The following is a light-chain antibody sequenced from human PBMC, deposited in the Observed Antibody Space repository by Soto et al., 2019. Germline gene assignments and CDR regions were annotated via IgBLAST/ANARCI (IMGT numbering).Light chain of an antibody. V-gene: IGLV2-14*03. Sequence: QLVLTQPASVSGSPGQSITISCAGTSSDVGGYNYVSWYQHHPGKAPKLMIYDVSNRPSGVSNRFSGSKSGNTASLTISGLQAEDEADYYCSSYTSSSTWVFGGGTKLTVL. CDR2: DVS. CDR3: SSYTSSSTWV. J-gene: IGLJ3*02. CDR1: SSDVGGYNY.